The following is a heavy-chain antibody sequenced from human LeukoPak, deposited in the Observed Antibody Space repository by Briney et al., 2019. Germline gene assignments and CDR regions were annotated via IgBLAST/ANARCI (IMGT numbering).Heavy chain of an antibody. CDR2: MNGGGDTT. Sequence: GGSLRLSCAASGFTFSSYSMNWVRQAPGKGLEWVSTMNGGGDTTYYADSVKGRFTISRDNAKNTLYLQMNSLRAEDTAVYYCARGFSDIVVVPAAPPMFYYYYYMDVWGKGTTVTVSS. J-gene: IGHJ6*03. CDR3: ARGFSDIVVVPAAPPMFYYYYYMDV. V-gene: IGHV3-21*01. D-gene: IGHD2-2*01. CDR1: GFTFSSYS.